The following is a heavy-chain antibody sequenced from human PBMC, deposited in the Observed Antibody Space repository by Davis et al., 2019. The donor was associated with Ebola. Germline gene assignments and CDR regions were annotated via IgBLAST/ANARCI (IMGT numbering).Heavy chain of an antibody. CDR2: IKQDGGEK. J-gene: IGHJ4*02. Sequence: PSETLSLTCAASGFIFSNYWMSWVRQAPGKGPEWVAIIKQDGGEKYYVDSVKGRFTISRDNAKKLLYLQMNSLRADDTAVYYCAREGELWITFPDYWGQGTLVTVSS. CDR3: AREGELWITFPDY. V-gene: IGHV3-7*03. D-gene: IGHD3-16*01. CDR1: GFIFSNYW.